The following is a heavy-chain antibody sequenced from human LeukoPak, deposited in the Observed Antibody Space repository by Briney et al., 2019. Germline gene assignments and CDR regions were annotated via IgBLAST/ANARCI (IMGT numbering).Heavy chain of an antibody. D-gene: IGHD5-18*01. J-gene: IGHJ4*02. CDR2: FDPEDGRI. CDR1: GHSLIELS. CDR3: ARGTAMVLDY. Sequence: ASVKVSCKVSGHSLIELSMHWVRQAPGKGLEWMGGFDPEDGRIIYAQNFQGRVTITADKSTSTAYMELSSLRSEDTAVYYCARGTAMVLDYWGQGTLVTVSS. V-gene: IGHV1-24*01.